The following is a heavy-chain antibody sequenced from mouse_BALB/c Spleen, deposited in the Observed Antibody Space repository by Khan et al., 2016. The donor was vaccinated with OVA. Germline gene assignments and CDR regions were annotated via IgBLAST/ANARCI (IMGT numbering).Heavy chain of an antibody. CDR1: GYIFTSYW. D-gene: IGHD3-2*02. V-gene: IGHV1S132*01. CDR2: IYPGTDNS. Sequence: QIQLVQSGAELVRPGASVKLSCKTSGYIFTSYWIHWIKQRSGQGLEWIARIYPGTDNSYYNEKFKDKATLTADKSSSTAYMQLSSLKSEDSDVYCCAREEALYHFDHGGQGTTLT. CDR3: AREEALYHFDH. J-gene: IGHJ2*01.